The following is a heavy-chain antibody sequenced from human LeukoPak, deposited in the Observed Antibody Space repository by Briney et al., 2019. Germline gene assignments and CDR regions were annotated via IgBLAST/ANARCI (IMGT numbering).Heavy chain of an antibody. CDR2: ISSSSNYI. D-gene: IGHD2-15*01. V-gene: IGHV3-21*01. CDR1: GFSFSSYT. CDR3: ARDPTPRYCSGGSCYTHYGMDV. Sequence: GGSLRLSCAASGFSFSSYTMNWVRQAPGKGLEWVSSISSSSNYIYHADSVKGRLTISRDNAKNSLYLQMNSLRAEDTAVYYCARDPTPRYCSGGSCYTHYGMDVGGQGTTVTVS. J-gene: IGHJ6*02.